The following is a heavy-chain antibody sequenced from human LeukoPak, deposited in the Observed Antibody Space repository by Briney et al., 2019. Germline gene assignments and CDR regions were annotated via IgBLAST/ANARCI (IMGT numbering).Heavy chain of an antibody. CDR2: IFYSGST. J-gene: IGHJ6*02. Sequence: PSETLSLTCTVSSGSISSYFWSWIRQPPGKGLEWIGYIFYSGSTNYNPSLKSRVTISVDTSNNQFSLKLSSVTAADTAVYYCASGPTSGGFYYYYGLDVWGQGTTVTVSS. V-gene: IGHV4-59*01. D-gene: IGHD3-10*01. CDR1: SGSISSYF. CDR3: ASGPTSGGFYYYYGLDV.